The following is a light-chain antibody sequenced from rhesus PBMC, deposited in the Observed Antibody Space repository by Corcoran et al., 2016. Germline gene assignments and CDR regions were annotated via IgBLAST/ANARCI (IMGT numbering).Light chain of an antibody. CDR2: KAS. CDR1: ENVNNY. Sequence: DIQMTQSPSSLSASVGDRVTITCRASENVNNYLNWYQQKPGKAPKLLNYKASTLQIGVPSRFSGSGYGTDYTFTNSSLQPEDVATYYCQHGYGTPLTFGGGTKVEIK. V-gene: IGKV1-74*01. CDR3: QHGYGTPLT. J-gene: IGKJ4*01.